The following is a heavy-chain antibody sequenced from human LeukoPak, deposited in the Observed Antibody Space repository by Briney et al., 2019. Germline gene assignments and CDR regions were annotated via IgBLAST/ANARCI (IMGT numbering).Heavy chain of an antibody. CDR2: ISYSGST. V-gene: IGHV4-61*01. J-gene: IGHJ3*02. CDR3: ARRGTGGRSFDI. CDR1: GGSVSSGSYY. Sequence: SETLSLTCTVSGGSVSSGSYYWTWIRPAQGKGLEWIGYISYSGSTNFNPSLKSRVTISVDTSKNQFSLNLSSVTAADTAVYYCARRGTGGRSFDIWGQGTMVTVSS. D-gene: IGHD2-8*02.